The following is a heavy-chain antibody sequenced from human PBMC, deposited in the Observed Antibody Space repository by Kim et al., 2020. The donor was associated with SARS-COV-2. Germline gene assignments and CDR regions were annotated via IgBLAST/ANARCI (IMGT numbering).Heavy chain of an antibody. Sequence: GGSLRLSCAASGFTFNSYGMHWFRQAPGKGLEWVAVVSYDGKNYNYIDSVRGRFTISRDNSKNTLYLQMNSLRAEDTAVYYCAKEMHNDGAHNCYFDWWGQGTLVTVSS. CDR1: GFTFNSYG. D-gene: IGHD2-8*01. J-gene: IGHJ4*02. V-gene: IGHV3-30*18. CDR3: AKEMHNDGAHNCYFDW. CDR2: VSYDGKNY.